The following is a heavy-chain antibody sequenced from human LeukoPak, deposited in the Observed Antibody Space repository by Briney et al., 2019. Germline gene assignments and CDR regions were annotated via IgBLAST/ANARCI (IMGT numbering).Heavy chain of an antibody. V-gene: IGHV4-34*01. CDR1: GGSFSGYY. CDR2: INHSGST. Sequence: SETLSLTCAVYGGSFSGYYWSWIRQPPGKGLEWIGEINHSGSTNYNPSLKSRVTISVDTSKNQFSLKLSSVTAADTAVYYCARVARYFDWLLKGYYYYYMDVWGKGTTVTISS. D-gene: IGHD3-9*01. CDR3: ARVARYFDWLLKGYYYYYMDV. J-gene: IGHJ6*03.